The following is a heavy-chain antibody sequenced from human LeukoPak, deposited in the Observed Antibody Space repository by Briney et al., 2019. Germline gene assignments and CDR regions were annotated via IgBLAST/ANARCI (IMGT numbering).Heavy chain of an antibody. CDR2: ISSTSNTM. V-gene: IGHV3-48*01. J-gene: IGHJ4*02. Sequence: GGSLRLSCAASGFTFSSYTMNWVRQAPGKGPEWISYISSTSNTMYYADSVKGRFTISRDNAKNSLYLQMNSLRAEDTAVYYCATESGTYSGTCFDYWGQGTLVTVSS. CDR3: ATESGTYSGTCFDY. D-gene: IGHD1-26*01. CDR1: GFTFSSYT.